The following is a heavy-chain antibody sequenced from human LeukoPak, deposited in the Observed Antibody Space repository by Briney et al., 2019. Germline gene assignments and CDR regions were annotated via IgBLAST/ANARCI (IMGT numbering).Heavy chain of an antibody. CDR1: GYTFTGYY. J-gene: IGHJ4*02. CDR2: INPNTGGT. CDR3: ARDGGGYREDFDY. Sequence: ASVKVSCKASGYTFTGYYIHWVRQAPGQGLEWMGWINPNTGGTKYAQKFQGRVTMTRDTSISTAYMELSRLRSDDTAVYYCARDGGGYREDFDYWGQGTLVTVSS. D-gene: IGHD4-23*01. V-gene: IGHV1-2*02.